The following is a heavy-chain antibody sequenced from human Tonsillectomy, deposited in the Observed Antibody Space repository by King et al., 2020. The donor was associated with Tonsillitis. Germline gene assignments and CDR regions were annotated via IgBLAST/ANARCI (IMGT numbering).Heavy chain of an antibody. J-gene: IGHJ4*02. V-gene: IGHV4-59*01. CDR3: ARNGYDWAFDY. D-gene: IGHD5-12*01. CDR1: GGSISSYY. CDR2: IYYSGST. Sequence: VQLQESGPGLVKPSETLSLTCTVSGGSISSYYWSWIRQPPGKGLEWIGYIYYSGSTNYNPSLKSRVTISVDTSKNQFSLKLSSVTAADTAVYYCARNGYDWAFDYWGQGTLAT.